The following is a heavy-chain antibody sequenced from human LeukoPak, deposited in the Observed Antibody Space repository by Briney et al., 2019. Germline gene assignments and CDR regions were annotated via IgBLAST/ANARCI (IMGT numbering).Heavy chain of an antibody. V-gene: IGHV3-53*01. D-gene: IGHD3-3*01. Sequence: PGGSLRLSCAASGFTVSSNYMSWVRQAPGKGLEWVSVIYSGGSTYYADSVKGRFTISRDNSKNTLYPQMNSLRAEDTAVYYCARGESITIFGVVQTSWAFDIWGQGTMVTVSS. CDR3: ARGESITIFGVVQTSWAFDI. CDR2: IYSGGST. J-gene: IGHJ3*02. CDR1: GFTVSSNY.